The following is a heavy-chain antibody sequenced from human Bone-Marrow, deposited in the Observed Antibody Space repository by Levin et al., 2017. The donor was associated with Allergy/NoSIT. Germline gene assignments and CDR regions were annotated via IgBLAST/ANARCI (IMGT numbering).Heavy chain of an antibody. Sequence: SQTLSLPCTVSGGSVSIYYWSWIRQPPGKGLEWIGFIYDSGSTSYNPSLKSRVTISVDTSKNQFSLKLSSVTAADTAVYYCARGSLNPQLNDYWGQGTLVTVSS. CDR1: GGSVSIYY. J-gene: IGHJ4*02. V-gene: IGHV4-59*02. CDR3: ARGSLNPQLNDY. CDR2: IYDSGST. D-gene: IGHD3-16*02.